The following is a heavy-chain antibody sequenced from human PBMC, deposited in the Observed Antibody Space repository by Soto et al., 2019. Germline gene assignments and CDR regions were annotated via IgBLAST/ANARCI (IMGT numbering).Heavy chain of an antibody. D-gene: IGHD2-21*01. CDR3: AGDRPCGKAYEAFDI. CDR2: MNPDTGNT. CDR1: GYKFTTFD. Sequence: QVRLVQSGAEVKRPGASVKVSCKASGYKFTTFDINWVRQVPGQGLEWLGWMNPDTGNTNFGQRFQGRLSMTRDLSTGTAYMEVVGLRSEDSGVFYCAGDRPCGKAYEAFDIWGQGTVVTVSS. J-gene: IGHJ3*02. V-gene: IGHV1-8*01.